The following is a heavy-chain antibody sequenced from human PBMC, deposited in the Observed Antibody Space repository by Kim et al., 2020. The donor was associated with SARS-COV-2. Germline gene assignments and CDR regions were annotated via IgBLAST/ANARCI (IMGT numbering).Heavy chain of an antibody. Sequence: GESLKISCKASGYSFSSYWIGWVRQMPGKGLEWMGIIYPGDSSTKYSPSFQGQVTISADKSITTAYLQWSSLKASDTGMYYCARQGWDGYTSGWFDPGGQGTLVTISS. V-gene: IGHV5-51*01. CDR1: GYSFSSYW. J-gene: IGHJ5*02. D-gene: IGHD5-12*01. CDR2: IYPGDSST. CDR3: ARQGWDGYTSGWFDP.